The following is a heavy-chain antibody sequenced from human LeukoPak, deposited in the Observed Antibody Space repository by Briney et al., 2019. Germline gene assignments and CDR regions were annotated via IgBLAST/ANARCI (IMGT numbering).Heavy chain of an antibody. D-gene: IGHD5-12*01. Sequence: SETLSLTCTVSGGSLSSSSYYWGWVRQPPGKGLEWIGTIYYSGSTYYNPSLQSRVTISVDTSKNQFSLKVSSVTAADTAVYYCARLGSGYLLDYWGQGTLVTVSS. J-gene: IGHJ4*02. CDR2: IYYSGST. CDR3: ARLGSGYLLDY. V-gene: IGHV4-39*01. CDR1: GGSLSSSSYY.